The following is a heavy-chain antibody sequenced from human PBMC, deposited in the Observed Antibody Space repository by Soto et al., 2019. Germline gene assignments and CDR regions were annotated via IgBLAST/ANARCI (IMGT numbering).Heavy chain of an antibody. V-gene: IGHV1-18*04. J-gene: IGHJ3*02. CDR1: GYTFTSYG. D-gene: IGHD2-2*01. Sequence: ASVKVSCKASGYTFTSYGISWVRQAPGQGLEWMGWISAYSGNTNYAQELQGRVTMTTDTSTSTAYMELRSLRSDDTAVYYCAREDLGYCSSTSCYGYAFDIWGQGTMVTVSS. CDR3: AREDLGYCSSTSCYGYAFDI. CDR2: ISAYSGNT.